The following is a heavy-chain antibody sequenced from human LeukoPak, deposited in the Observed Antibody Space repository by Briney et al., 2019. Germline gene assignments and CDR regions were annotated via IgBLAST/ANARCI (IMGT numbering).Heavy chain of an antibody. V-gene: IGHV1-2*02. D-gene: IGHD3-10*01. Sequence: AASVKVSCKASGYTFTGYYMHWVRQAPGQGLEWMGWINPNSGGTNYAQKFQGRVTMTRDTSISTAYMELSRLRSDDTAVYYCARYRNYYGSGSQYYYYYYYMDVWGKGTTVTISS. CDR3: ARYRNYYGSGSQYYYYYYYMDV. CDR2: INPNSGGT. J-gene: IGHJ6*03. CDR1: GYTFTGYY.